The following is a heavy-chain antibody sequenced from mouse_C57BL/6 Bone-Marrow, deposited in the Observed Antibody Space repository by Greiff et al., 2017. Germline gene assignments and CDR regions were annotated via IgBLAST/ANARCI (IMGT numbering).Heavy chain of an antibody. V-gene: IGHV1-81*01. CDR1: GYTFTSYG. Sequence: QVQLQQSGAELARPGASVKLSCKASGYTFTSYGISWVKQRTVQGLEWIGEIYPRSGNTYYNEKFQGKATLTADTSSSTAYMQLRSLTSEDSAVYFGARNREGYITTVVADYWGQGTTLTVSS. CDR3: ARNREGYITTVVADY. D-gene: IGHD1-1*01. CDR2: IYPRSGNT. J-gene: IGHJ2*01.